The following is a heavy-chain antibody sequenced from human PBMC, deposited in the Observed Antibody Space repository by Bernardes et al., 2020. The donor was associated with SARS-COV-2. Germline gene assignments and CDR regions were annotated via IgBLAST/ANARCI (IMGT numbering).Heavy chain of an antibody. Sequence: SETLSHTCTVSGGSFSGTSFYWSWIRRPAGKGLEWIGRIYNSGTTNYNPSLENRVTISLETSKNQFSLKLSSVTAADTAVYYCARDFESWGQGILVTVTS. CDR2: IYNSGTT. CDR1: GGSFSGTSFY. V-gene: IGHV4-61*02. CDR3: ARDFES. J-gene: IGHJ5*01.